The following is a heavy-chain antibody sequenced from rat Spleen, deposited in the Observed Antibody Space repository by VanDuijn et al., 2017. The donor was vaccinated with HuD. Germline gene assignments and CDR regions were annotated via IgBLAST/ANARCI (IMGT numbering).Heavy chain of an antibody. CDR1: GFTFSDYT. D-gene: IGHD1-11*01. V-gene: IGHV5-17*01. CDR3: AKAKVMINYGGYPPYFDY. Sequence: EVQLVESGGGLVPPGRSLELSCAASGFTFSDYTMAWVRQAPKKGLEWVAAIIYDGSNTFYRDSVKGRFTISRDNAKSTLYLQMDSLRSEDTATYYCAKAKVMINYGGYPPYFDYWSQGVMVTVSS. CDR2: IIYDGSNT. J-gene: IGHJ2*01.